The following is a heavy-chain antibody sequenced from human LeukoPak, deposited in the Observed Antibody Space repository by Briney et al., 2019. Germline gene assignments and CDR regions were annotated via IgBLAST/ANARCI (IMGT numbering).Heavy chain of an antibody. CDR1: GGSISSGGYY. CDR3: ARGRRGHEEMATINASKYYFDY. Sequence: EPSQTLSLTCTVSGGSISSGGYYWSWIRQHPGKGLEWIGYIYYSGSTYYNPSLKSRVTISVDRSKNQFSLKLSSVTAADTAVYYCARGRRGHEEMATINASKYYFDYWGQGTLVTVSS. CDR2: IYYSGST. J-gene: IGHJ4*02. V-gene: IGHV4-31*03. D-gene: IGHD5-24*01.